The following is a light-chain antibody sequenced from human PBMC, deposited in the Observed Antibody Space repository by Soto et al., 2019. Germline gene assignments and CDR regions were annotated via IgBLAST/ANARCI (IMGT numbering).Light chain of an antibody. Sequence: SYELTQSPSVSVAPGQTAMITCGVTNNGGKSVHWYQQKPGQAPVLVIYYDSDRPSGIPERFSGSNSGNTATLAISRVEAGDEADYYCQVWDSSSDHPVVFGRGTKLTVL. J-gene: IGLJ2*01. CDR1: NNGGKS. CDR2: YDS. CDR3: QVWDSSSDHPVV. V-gene: IGLV3-21*04.